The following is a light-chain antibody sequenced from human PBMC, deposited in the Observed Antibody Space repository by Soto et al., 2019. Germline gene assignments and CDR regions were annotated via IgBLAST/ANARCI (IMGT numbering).Light chain of an antibody. J-gene: IGLJ2*01. CDR1: TSDVGGYNY. V-gene: IGLV2-8*01. Sequence: QSVLTQPPSASGSPGQSVAISCTGTTSDVGGYNYVSWYQQHPGKAPKLIIYDVSKRPSGVPDRFSGSKSGNTASLTVSGLLGEDEADYYCSSYVASNTLAFGGGTKLTVL. CDR2: DVS. CDR3: SSYVASNTLA.